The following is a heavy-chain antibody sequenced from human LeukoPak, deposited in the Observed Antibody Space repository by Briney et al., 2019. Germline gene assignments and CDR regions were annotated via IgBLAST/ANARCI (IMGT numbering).Heavy chain of an antibody. D-gene: IGHD2-15*01. CDR2: IYPGDYDT. Sequence: GESLKISCKGSGYKFTTYWIGWVRQMPGKGLEWMGIIYPGDYDTRYSPSFKGQVTISVDNSISTAYLQWSSLKASDTATYYCARTPTSVSNPHYFDYWGQGTLVTVSS. CDR1: GYKFTTYW. V-gene: IGHV5-51*01. J-gene: IGHJ4*02. CDR3: ARTPTSVSNPHYFDY.